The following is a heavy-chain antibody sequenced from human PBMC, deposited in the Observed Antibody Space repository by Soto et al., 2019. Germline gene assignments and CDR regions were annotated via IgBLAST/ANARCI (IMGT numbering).Heavy chain of an antibody. D-gene: IGHD2-2*01. Sequence: VSGPTLVNPTETLTLTCTVSGFSLSNARMGVSWIRQPPGKALEWLAHIFSNDEKSYSTSLKSRLTISKDTSKSQVVLTMTNMDPVDTATYYCARTTLEVPPYFVVVPAAMHSGVNWFDPWGQGTLVTVSS. CDR1: GFSLSNARMG. CDR2: IFSNDEK. CDR3: ARTTLEVPPYFVVVPAAMHSGVNWFDP. J-gene: IGHJ5*02. V-gene: IGHV2-26*01.